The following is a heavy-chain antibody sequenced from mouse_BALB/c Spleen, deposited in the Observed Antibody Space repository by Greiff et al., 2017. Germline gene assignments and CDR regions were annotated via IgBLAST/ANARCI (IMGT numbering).Heavy chain of an antibody. CDR2: IDPANGNT. J-gene: IGHJ3*01. CDR3: ARGWGYDRAWFAY. D-gene: IGHD2-2*01. V-gene: IGHV14-3*02. Sequence: EVQLQQSGAELVKPGASVKLSCTASGFNIKDTYMHWVKQRPEQGLEWIGRIDPANGNTKYDPKFQGKATITADTSSNTAYLQLSSLTSEDTAVYYGARGWGYDRAWFAYWGQGTLVTVSA. CDR1: GFNIKDTY.